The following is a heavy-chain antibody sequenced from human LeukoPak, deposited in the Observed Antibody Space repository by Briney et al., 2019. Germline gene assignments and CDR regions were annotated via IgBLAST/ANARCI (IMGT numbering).Heavy chain of an antibody. D-gene: IGHD2-15*01. CDR1: GYTFTSYD. CDR2: MNPNSGNT. V-gene: IGHV1-8*01. Sequence: ASVKVSCKASGYTFTSYDINWVRQATGQGLEGMGWMNPNSGNTGYAQKFQGRVTMTRNTSISTAYMELSSLRSEDTAVYYCARGLHCSGGSCYSSSWCHPWGQGTLVTVSS. J-gene: IGHJ5*02. CDR3: ARGLHCSGGSCYSSSWCHP.